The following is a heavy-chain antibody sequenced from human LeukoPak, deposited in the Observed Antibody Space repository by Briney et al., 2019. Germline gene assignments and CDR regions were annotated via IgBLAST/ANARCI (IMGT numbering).Heavy chain of an antibody. CDR2: IYTSGST. D-gene: IGHD3-3*01. CDR3: ARENYDFWSGYHRINWFDP. V-gene: IGHV4-4*07. J-gene: IGHJ5*02. Sequence: SETLSLTCTVSGGSISSYYWSWIRQPAGKGLEWIGRIYTSGSTSYNPSLKSRVTMSVDTSKNQFSLKLSSVTAADTAVYYCARENYDFWSGYHRINWFDPWGQGTLVTVSS. CDR1: GGSISSYY.